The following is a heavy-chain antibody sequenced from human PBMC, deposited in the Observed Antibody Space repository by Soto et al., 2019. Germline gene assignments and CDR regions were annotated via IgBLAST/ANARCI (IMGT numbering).Heavy chain of an antibody. CDR1: GGSISSGGYY. CDR3: ANVRLGGSWYVFDY. CDR2: IYYSGST. D-gene: IGHD6-13*01. Sequence: PSETLSLTCTVSGGSISSGGYYWSWIRQHPGKGLEWIGYIYYSGSTYYNPSLKSRVTISVDTSKNQFSLKLSSVTAADTAVYYSANVRLGGSWYVFDYWGQGTLVTVSS. J-gene: IGHJ4*02. V-gene: IGHV4-31*03.